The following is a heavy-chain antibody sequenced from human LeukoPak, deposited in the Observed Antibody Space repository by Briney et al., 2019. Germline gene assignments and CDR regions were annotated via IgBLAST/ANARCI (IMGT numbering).Heavy chain of an antibody. CDR2: IIPIFGTA. Sequence: ASVKVSCKASGGTFSSYAISWVRQAPGQGLEWMGGIIPIFGTANYAQKFQGRVTITADESTSTAYMELRSLRSDDTAVYYCASSRIAVANYGMDVWGQGTTVTVSS. CDR3: ASSRIAVANYGMDV. CDR1: GGTFSSYA. D-gene: IGHD6-19*01. J-gene: IGHJ6*02. V-gene: IGHV1-69*13.